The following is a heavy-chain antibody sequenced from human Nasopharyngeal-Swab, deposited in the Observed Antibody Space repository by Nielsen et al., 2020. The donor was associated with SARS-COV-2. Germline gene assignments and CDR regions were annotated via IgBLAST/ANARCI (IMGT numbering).Heavy chain of an antibody. CDR3: ARAHPRSCTDGVCFRSQVYNWCDP. CDR2: IIPMFGTA. J-gene: IGHJ5*02. D-gene: IGHD2-8*01. Sequence: SVKASCKASGGTFSSYAISWVRQAPGQGLEWMGGIIPMFGTADYAQKFQGRVTITADRSTSTAYMEMNSLRSEDTAVYYCARAHPRSCTDGVCFRSQVYNWCDPWGQG. CDR1: GGTFSSYA. V-gene: IGHV1-69*06.